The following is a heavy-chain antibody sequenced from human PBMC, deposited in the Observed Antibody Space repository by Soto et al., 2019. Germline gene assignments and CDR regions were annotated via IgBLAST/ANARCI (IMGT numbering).Heavy chain of an antibody. Sequence: PSETLSLTCAVYGGSFSGYYWSWIRQPPGKGLEWIGEINHSGSTNYNPSLKSRVTISVDTSKNQFSLKLSSVTAADTAVYYCARSPNYGSGKYFDYWGQGTLVTVSS. D-gene: IGHD3-10*01. J-gene: IGHJ4*02. CDR3: ARSPNYGSGKYFDY. V-gene: IGHV4-34*01. CDR2: INHSGST. CDR1: GGSFSGYY.